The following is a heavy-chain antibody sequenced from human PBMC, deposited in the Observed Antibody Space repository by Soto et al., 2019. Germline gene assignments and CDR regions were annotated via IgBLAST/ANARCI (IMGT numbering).Heavy chain of an antibody. V-gene: IGHV3-13*01. Sequence: EVQLVESGGGLVQPGGSLRLSCAASGFTFSRYDMHWVRQATGKGLEWVSAISSAGDTFYAGSVKGRFTISRENAKNSLYLQMNSVRAGETAVYHCARGGETGFDYWGPRSLVPVSS. CDR1: GFTFSRYD. J-gene: IGHJ4*02. D-gene: IGHD3-16*01. CDR3: ARGGETGFDY. CDR2: ISSAGDT.